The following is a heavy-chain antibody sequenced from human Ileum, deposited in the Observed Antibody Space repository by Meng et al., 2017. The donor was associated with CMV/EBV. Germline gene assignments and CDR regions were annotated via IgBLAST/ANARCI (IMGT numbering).Heavy chain of an antibody. CDR2: INPNSGGT. D-gene: IGHD2-2*01. J-gene: IGHJ5*02. Sequence: ASVKVSCKASGYTFTGYYMHWVRQAPGQGLEWRGWINPNSGGTNYAQKFQGRVTMTRDTSISTAYMELSRLRSDDTAVYYCAKGQYQLLHTGRWFDPWGQGTLVTVSS. V-gene: IGHV1-2*02. CDR3: AKGQYQLLHTGRWFDP. CDR1: GYTFTGYY.